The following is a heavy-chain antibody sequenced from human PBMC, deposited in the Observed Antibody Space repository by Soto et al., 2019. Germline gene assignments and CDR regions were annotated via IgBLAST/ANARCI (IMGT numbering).Heavy chain of an antibody. CDR3: ARDQSIAAAGSDSRPNYYFDY. CDR2: INPSGGST. CDR1: GYTFTSYY. J-gene: IGHJ4*02. V-gene: IGHV1-46*01. Sequence: ASVKVSCKASGYTFTSYYMHWVRQAPGQGLEWMGIINPSGGSTSYAQKFQGRVTMTRDTSTSTVYMELSSLRSEDTAVYYCARDQSIAAAGSDSRPNYYFDYWGQGTLVTVSS. D-gene: IGHD6-13*01.